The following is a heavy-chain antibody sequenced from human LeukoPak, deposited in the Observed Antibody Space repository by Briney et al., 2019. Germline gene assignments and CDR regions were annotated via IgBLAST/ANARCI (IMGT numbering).Heavy chain of an antibody. J-gene: IGHJ5*02. CDR1: RYTFTPYY. D-gene: IGHD3-10*01. CDR2: INPSGGST. Sequence: ASVKVSCKASRYTFTPYYMHWVRQAPGHGLEWMGIINPSGGSTGYAQKFQGRVTIATATSTSPVCMDLSRRRAEDPAVYYWARDSGSRGRGNWFDLWGQGTLVTVSS. CDR3: ARDSGSRGRGNWFDL. V-gene: IGHV1-46*01.